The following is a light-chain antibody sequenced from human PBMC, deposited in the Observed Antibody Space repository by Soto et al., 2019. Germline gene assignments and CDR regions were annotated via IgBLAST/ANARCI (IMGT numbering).Light chain of an antibody. CDR3: QQYGGSPLVT. Sequence: EIVLTQSPGTLSLSPGERATLSCRASQSVSSVSLAWYQQKPGQAPRLLVYGASTRATGIPDRFSGSGSGTDFTRTISRLEPEDFAVYYCQQYGGSPLVTFGQGTKLEIK. CDR2: GAS. J-gene: IGKJ2*01. V-gene: IGKV3-20*01. CDR1: QSVSSVS.